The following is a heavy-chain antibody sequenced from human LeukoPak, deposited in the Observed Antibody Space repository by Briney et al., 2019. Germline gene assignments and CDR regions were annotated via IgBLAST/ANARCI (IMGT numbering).Heavy chain of an antibody. D-gene: IGHD6-19*01. CDR3: ARKGSGWQFDY. CDR2: ISSGSGSYI. Sequence: GGSLRLSCAASGFIFSSYSMNWVRQAPGKGLEWVSSISSGSGSYIYYTDSLKGRFTISRDNAKNSLYLQMNTLGAEDTAVYYCARKGSGWQFDYWGQGSLVTVSS. V-gene: IGHV3-21*01. CDR1: GFIFSSYS. J-gene: IGHJ4*02.